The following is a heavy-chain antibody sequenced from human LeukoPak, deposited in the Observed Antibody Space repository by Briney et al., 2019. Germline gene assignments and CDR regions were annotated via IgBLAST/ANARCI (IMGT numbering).Heavy chain of an antibody. CDR3: LRGDRRDY. CDR1: GFTFSSYS. Sequence: GGSLRLSCAASGFTFSSYSMMWVRQAPGKGLEWVSSISSSSGYIYYADSVKGRFIISRDNAKDSLYLQMNSLRVEDTAVYYCLRGDRRDYWGQGTLVTVSS. V-gene: IGHV3-21*06. CDR2: ISSSSGYI. J-gene: IGHJ4*02.